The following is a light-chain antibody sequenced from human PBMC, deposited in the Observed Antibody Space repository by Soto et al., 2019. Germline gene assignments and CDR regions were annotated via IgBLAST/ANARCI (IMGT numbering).Light chain of an antibody. CDR3: RQYDRSATLT. CDR1: QSVPSNY. Sequence: EIVLTQSPGTLSLSPGEKATLSCRASQSVPSNYLAWYQQRPGQAPRILIYAASTSAAGGPDRFSGSGCGTEYTLIINSLVPEDFFVFYCRQYDRSATLTFGPGTTVDIK. J-gene: IGKJ3*01. CDR2: AAS. V-gene: IGKV3-20*01.